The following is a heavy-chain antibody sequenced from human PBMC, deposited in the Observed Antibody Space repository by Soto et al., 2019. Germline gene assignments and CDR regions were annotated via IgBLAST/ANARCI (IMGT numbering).Heavy chain of an antibody. J-gene: IGHJ5*02. Sequence: QVQLQESGPGLVKPSETLSLTCTVSGGSINSYYWGWIRQPPGKGLEWIGYIHYSGSTNYNPSLKSRVTISVDTPKNQFSLKVNSMTDADTAVYYCARGGLAARKGRWFDPWGQGTLVTVSS. V-gene: IGHV4-59*01. CDR3: ARGGLAARKGRWFDP. D-gene: IGHD6-6*01. CDR2: IHYSGST. CDR1: GGSINSYY.